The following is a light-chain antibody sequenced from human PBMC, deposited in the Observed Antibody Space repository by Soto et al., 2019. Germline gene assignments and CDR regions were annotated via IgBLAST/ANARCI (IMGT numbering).Light chain of an antibody. V-gene: IGLV2-23*02. CDR2: DVT. CDR1: SSDVGTYNF. J-gene: IGLJ3*02. Sequence: QSALTQPASVSGSPGQSITISCTGTSSDVGTYNFVSWYQHHPGKAPKVIIYDVTKRPSGVSARFFGSKSGNTASLTISGLQAEDESDYYCCSYAGSYTWVFGGGTQLTVL. CDR3: CSYAGSYTWV.